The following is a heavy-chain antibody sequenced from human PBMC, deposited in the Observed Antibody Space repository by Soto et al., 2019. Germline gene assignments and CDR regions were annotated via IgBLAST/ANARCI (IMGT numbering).Heavy chain of an antibody. J-gene: IGHJ6*03. CDR3: ARGTTVTTTPSYYYMDV. CDR1: CYTFTSYG. D-gene: IGHD4-4*01. CDR2: VVGHNGNT. Sequence: GASAKVCCKARCYTFTSYGISWFRHYNGQWLECILLVVGHNGNTDYAPKLGGRVTMTTDTSTSTAYMDLRSLRSDDTAVYYCARGTTVTTTPSYYYMDVWGKGTTVTVSS. V-gene: IGHV1-18*01.